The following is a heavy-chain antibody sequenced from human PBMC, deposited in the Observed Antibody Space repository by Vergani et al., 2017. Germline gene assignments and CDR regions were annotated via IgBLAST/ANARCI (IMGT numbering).Heavy chain of an antibody. J-gene: IGHJ6*02. D-gene: IGHD3-9*01. CDR2: IYYSGST. Sequence: QVQLEDSGPGLVKPSETLSLTCTVSGGSISSYYWSWIRQPPGKGLEWIGYIYYSGSTNYNPSLKSRVTISVDTSKNQFSLKLRSVTAADTAVYFCARVMYRDEASTGYRLEGMDIWGQGTTVTISS. CDR3: ARVMYRDEASTGYRLEGMDI. V-gene: IGHV4-59*01. CDR1: GGSISSYY.